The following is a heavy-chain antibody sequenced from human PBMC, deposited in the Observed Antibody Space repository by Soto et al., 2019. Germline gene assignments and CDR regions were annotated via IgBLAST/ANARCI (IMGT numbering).Heavy chain of an antibody. V-gene: IGHV3-23*01. CDR2: VSASGLNT. J-gene: IGHJ4*02. D-gene: IGHD1-7*01. Sequence: EVQLLESGGKLVQPGGSLTLSCAASGFTFSTYAMAWVRQAPGKGLEWVSGVSASGLNTDYADPVKGRFYISRDNSKNTGLLHMNSLRAEDTALYYCAKARPRRNSGYFCDYWGQGTPVTVSS. CDR3: AKARPRRNSGYFCDY. CDR1: GFTFSTYA.